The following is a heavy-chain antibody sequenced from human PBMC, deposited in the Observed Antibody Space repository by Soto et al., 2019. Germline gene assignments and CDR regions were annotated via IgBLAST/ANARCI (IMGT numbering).Heavy chain of an antibody. CDR1: GYTFTSYD. V-gene: IGHV1-8*01. D-gene: IGHD3-10*01. CDR3: ARGGVFFFAAPTNPFDY. J-gene: IGHJ4*02. Sequence: ASVKVSCKASGYTFTSYDINWVRQATGQGLEWMGWMNPNSGDTGYAQKFQGRVTMTRNTSISTAYMELSSLRSEDTAVYYCARGGVFFFAAPTNPFDYWGQGTLVTVSS. CDR2: MNPNSGDT.